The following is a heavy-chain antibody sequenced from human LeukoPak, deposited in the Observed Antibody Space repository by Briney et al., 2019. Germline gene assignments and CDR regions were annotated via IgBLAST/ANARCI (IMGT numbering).Heavy chain of an antibody. CDR1: GFTFTSHA. Sequence: HPGGSLRLSCAASGFTFTSHAMNWVRQAPGQGLEWVSVISASGGATHYAESVEGRFIVSRDNSKNTLSLQMNSLRAEDTAVYYCANGAVAGGWYYFDYWGQGTPVTVSS. J-gene: IGHJ4*02. CDR2: ISASGGAT. V-gene: IGHV3-23*01. CDR3: ANGAVAGGWYYFDY. D-gene: IGHD6-19*01.